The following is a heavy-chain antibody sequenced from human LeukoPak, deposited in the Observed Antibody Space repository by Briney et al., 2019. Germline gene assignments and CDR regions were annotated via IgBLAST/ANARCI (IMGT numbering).Heavy chain of an antibody. CDR1: GGTFSSYA. J-gene: IGHJ4*02. D-gene: IGHD6-19*01. Sequence: SVKVSCKASGGTFSSYAISRVRQAPGQGLEWMGGIIPIFGTANYAQKFQGRVTITTDESTSTAYMELSSLRSEDTAVYYCARASSGWSHFDYWGQGTLVTVSS. CDR3: ARASSGWSHFDY. V-gene: IGHV1-69*05. CDR2: IIPIFGTA.